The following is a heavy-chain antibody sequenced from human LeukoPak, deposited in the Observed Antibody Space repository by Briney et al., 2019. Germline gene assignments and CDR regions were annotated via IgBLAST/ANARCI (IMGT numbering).Heavy chain of an antibody. Sequence: GRSLRLSCAASGFTFSSYAVNWVRQAPGKGLEWVGVISSDGSNKYYAEPVKGRFTISRDNSKNTLYLQMNSLRAEDTAVYYCARARNDYDSSGFSTLDYWGQGTLVAVSS. J-gene: IGHJ4*02. CDR3: ARARNDYDSSGFSTLDY. CDR1: GFTFSSYA. CDR2: ISSDGSNK. V-gene: IGHV3-30*04. D-gene: IGHD3-22*01.